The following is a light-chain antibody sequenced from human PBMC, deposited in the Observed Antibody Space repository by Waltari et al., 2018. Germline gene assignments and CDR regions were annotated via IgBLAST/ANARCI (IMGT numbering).Light chain of an antibody. CDR2: QAS. V-gene: IGKV1-5*03. CDR1: QSIGRS. Sequence: IQMTQSPSTLSDSVGDSVTITCRASQSIGRSLAWYQQKPGRAPKLLMFQASNLETGVPPRFSGSGSGTEFTLTISSLQADDFASYYCQQYKIYPLTLGGGTKVEIK. CDR3: QQYKIYPLT. J-gene: IGKJ4*01.